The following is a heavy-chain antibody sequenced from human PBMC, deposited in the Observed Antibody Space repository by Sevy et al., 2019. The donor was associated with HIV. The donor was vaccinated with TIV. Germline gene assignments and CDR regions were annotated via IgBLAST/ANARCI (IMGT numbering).Heavy chain of an antibody. CDR1: GYTLTELS. D-gene: IGHD3-22*01. J-gene: IGHJ1*01. Sequence: ASVKVSCKVSGYTLTELSMHWVRQAPGKGLEWMGGFDPEDGETIYAQKFQGRVTMTEDTSTDTAYMELSSLRSEDTAVYYCATAFYYDSEEDKYFQHWGQGTLVTVSS. CDR2: FDPEDGET. CDR3: ATAFYYDSEEDKYFQH. V-gene: IGHV1-24*01.